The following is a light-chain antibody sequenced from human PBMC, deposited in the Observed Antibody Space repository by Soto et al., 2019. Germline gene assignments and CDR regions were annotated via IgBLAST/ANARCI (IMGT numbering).Light chain of an antibody. CDR2: GAS. J-gene: IGKJ1*01. CDR1: QSIRNNF. CDR3: QQRSNWPQT. V-gene: IGKV3D-20*02. Sequence: EIVLTQSPGTLSLSPGERATLSCRASQSIRNNFLAWYQQKPGQAPRLPIYGASNRATGIPDRFSGSGSGTDFTLTISSLEPEDFAVYYCQQRSNWPQTFGQGTKVDIK.